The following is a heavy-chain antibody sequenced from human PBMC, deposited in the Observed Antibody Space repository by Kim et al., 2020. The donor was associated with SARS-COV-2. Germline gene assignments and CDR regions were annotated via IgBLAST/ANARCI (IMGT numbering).Heavy chain of an antibody. Sequence: ASVKVSCKASGYIFTSYVMRWVRQAPGQGLEWMGWINAGNGNTKYAQKLQGRVTMTTDTSANTAYMELRSLTSDDTAMYHCARTEFTVIQGVREYWGQ. CDR1: GYIFTSYV. J-gene: IGHJ4*02. D-gene: IGHD3-10*01. V-gene: IGHV1-3*01. CDR3: ARTEFTVIQGVREY. CDR2: INAGNGNT.